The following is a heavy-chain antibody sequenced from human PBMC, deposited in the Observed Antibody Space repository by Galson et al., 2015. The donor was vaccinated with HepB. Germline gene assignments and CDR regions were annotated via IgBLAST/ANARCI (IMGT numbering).Heavy chain of an antibody. CDR2: IWYDGSNR. CDR1: GFTFSSYG. D-gene: IGHD6-25*01. J-gene: IGHJ4*02. CDR3: AREAPVAAPAAFDY. V-gene: IGHV3-33*08. Sequence: SLRLSCAASGFTFSSYGMHWVRQAPGKGLEWVAVIWYDGSNRYYADSVKGRFTISRDNSKNTLYLQMNSLRAEDTAVYYCAREAPVAAPAAFDYWGQGTLVTVSS.